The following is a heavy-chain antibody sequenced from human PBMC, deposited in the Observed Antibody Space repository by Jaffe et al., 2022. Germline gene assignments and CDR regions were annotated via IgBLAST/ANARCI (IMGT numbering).Heavy chain of an antibody. V-gene: IGHV4-61*02. J-gene: IGHJ6*03. CDR2: IYTSGST. CDR3: ARDRRDIGPLYYYYMDV. Sequence: QVQLQESGPGLVKPSQTLSLTCTVSGGSISSGSYYWSWIRQPAGKGLEWIGRIYTSGSTNYNPSLKSRVTISVDTSKNQFSLKLSSVTAADTAVYYCARDRRDIGPLYYYYMDVWGKGTTVTVSS. D-gene: IGHD5-12*01. CDR1: GGSISSGSYY.